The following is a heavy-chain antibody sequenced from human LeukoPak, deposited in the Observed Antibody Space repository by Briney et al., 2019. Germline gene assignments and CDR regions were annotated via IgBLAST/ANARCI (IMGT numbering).Heavy chain of an antibody. Sequence: SQTLSLTCAVSGGSISSGGYSWSWIRQPPGKGLEWIGYIYHSGSTYYNPSLKSRVTMSVDRSKNQFSLKLSSVTAADTAVYYCARADYYGSGATVDYWGQGTLVTVSS. CDR3: ARADYYGSGATVDY. V-gene: IGHV4-30-2*01. CDR1: GGSISSGGYS. D-gene: IGHD3-10*01. J-gene: IGHJ4*02. CDR2: IYHSGST.